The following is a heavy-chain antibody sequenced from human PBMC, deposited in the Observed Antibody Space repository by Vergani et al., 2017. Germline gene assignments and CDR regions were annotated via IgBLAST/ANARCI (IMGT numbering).Heavy chain of an antibody. J-gene: IGHJ4*03. CDR1: GFTFSNSA. V-gene: IGHV3-23*01. Sequence: EVHLLESGGGLVQSGGSLRLSCAVSGFTFSNSAVSWVRQAPGRGLAWVSSISGHGLSTYYADSVKGRLSISRDNSKNTVFMQMHSLRAEYATVYYCVKEKIDLGSYCFDVWGHGILVTVSS. CDR3: VKEKIDLGSYCFDV. D-gene: IGHD1-26*01. CDR2: ISGHGLST.